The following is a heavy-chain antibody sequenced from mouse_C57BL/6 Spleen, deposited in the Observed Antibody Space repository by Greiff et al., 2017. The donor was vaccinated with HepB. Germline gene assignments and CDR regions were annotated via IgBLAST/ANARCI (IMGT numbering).Heavy chain of an antibody. CDR2: IDPENGDT. V-gene: IGHV14-4*01. CDR1: GFNIKDDY. D-gene: IGHD2-2*01. J-gene: IGHJ3*01. Sequence: EVQLQQSGAELVRPGASVKLSCTASGFNIKDDYMHWVKQRPEQGLEWIGWIDPENGDTEYASKFQGKATITADTSSNTAYLQLSSLTSEDTAVYYCTNGYDEGSWFAYWGQGTLVTVSA. CDR3: TNGYDEGSWFAY.